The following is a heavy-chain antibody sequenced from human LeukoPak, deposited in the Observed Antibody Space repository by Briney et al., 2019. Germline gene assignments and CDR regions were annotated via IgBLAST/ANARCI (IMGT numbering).Heavy chain of an antibody. D-gene: IGHD1-26*01. CDR3: SRARPDFGSFYTVSDY. CDR2: IIPIFGTA. CDR1: GGTFISYA. V-gene: IGHV1-69*13. J-gene: IGHJ4*02. Sequence: SVTVSCKASGGTFISYAISWVRQAPGQGLEWMGGIIPIFGTANYAQKFQGRVTITADESTSTAYMELSSLRSDDTAVYYCSRARPDFGSFYTVSDYWGQGTLLTVSS.